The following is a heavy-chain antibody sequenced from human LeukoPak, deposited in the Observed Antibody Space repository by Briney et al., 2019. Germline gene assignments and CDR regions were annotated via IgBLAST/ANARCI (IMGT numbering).Heavy chain of an antibody. CDR3: ARGSGTVAY. CDR2: INHSGST. V-gene: IGHV4-34*01. Sequence: PSETLSLTCAVYGGSFSGYYWSWIRQPPGKGPEWIGEINHSGSTNYNPSLKSRVTISVDTSKNQFSLKLSSVTAADTAVYYCARGSGTVAYWGQGTLVTVSS. D-gene: IGHD4-11*01. J-gene: IGHJ4*02. CDR1: GGSFSGYY.